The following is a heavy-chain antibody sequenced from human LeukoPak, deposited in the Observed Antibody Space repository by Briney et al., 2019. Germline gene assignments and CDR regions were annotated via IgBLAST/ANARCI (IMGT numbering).Heavy chain of an antibody. CDR3: AREGAAGFDY. CDR2: IYHSGST. CDR1: GGSISSGGYS. D-gene: IGHD6-25*01. V-gene: IGHV4-30-2*01. J-gene: IGHJ4*02. Sequence: PPQTLSLTCAVSGGSISSGGYSWSWIRQPPGTGLEWIGYIYHSGSTYYNPSLKSRVTISVDRSKNQFSLKLSSVTAADTAVYYCAREGAAGFDYWGQGTLVTVSS.